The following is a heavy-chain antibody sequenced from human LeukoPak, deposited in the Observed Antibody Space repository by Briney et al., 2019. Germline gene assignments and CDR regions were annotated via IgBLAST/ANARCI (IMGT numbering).Heavy chain of an antibody. Sequence: SVKVSCKASGGTFSSYAISWVRQAPGQGLEWMGGIIPIFGTANYAQKFQGRVTITADESTSTAYMELSSLRSEDTAVYYCATVYSSGYYLDWFDPWGQGTLVTVSS. CDR3: ATVYSSGYYLDWFDP. J-gene: IGHJ5*02. V-gene: IGHV1-69*13. CDR2: IIPIFGTA. CDR1: GGTFSSYA. D-gene: IGHD3-22*01.